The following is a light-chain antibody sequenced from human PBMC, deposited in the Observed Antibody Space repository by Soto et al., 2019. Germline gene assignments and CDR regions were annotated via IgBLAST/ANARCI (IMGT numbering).Light chain of an antibody. J-gene: IGLJ1*01. CDR2: GVT. V-gene: IGLV2-14*03. Sequence: QSVLTQPASVSGSPGQSISISCTGSISDVGGSNYVSWYQQHPGKAPKLLIYGVTGRPSGISDRFSDSKSGTTASLTISGLHADDEADSYCTSPTGSSTLVCGRGTKVTVL. CDR3: TSPTGSSTLV. CDR1: ISDVGGSNY.